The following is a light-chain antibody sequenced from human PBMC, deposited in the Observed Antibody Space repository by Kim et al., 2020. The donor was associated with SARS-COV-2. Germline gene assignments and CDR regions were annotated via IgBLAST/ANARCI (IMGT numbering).Light chain of an antibody. CDR2: EVS. CDR3: SSYADSDVRV. Sequence: QSALTQPPSASGSPGQSVTISCTGTSSDVGGYNYVSWYQQHPGKAPKLMIYEVSKRPSGVPDRFSGSKSDITASLTVSGLQAEDEADYYCSSYADSDVRVFGGGTKLTVL. CDR1: SSDVGGYNY. V-gene: IGLV2-8*01. J-gene: IGLJ3*02.